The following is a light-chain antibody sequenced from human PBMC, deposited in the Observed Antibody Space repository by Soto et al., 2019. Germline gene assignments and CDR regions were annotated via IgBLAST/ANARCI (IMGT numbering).Light chain of an antibody. V-gene: IGKV3-15*01. CDR2: GAS. CDR3: QQYNNWPPT. J-gene: IGKJ1*01. CDR1: QSVSSN. Sequence: EIVMTQSPTTLSVSPGERATLSCRAGQSVSSNLAWYQQKPGQAPRLLIYGASTRATGVPARFSGSGSGTEFTLTISSMQSEDFAVYYCQQYNNWPPTFGQATKVDIK.